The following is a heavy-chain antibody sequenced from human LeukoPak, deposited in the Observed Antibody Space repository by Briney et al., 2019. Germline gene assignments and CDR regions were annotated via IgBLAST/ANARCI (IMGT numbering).Heavy chain of an antibody. CDR3: ARLRRNSDSGGNYYYYDY. D-gene: IGHD3-22*01. J-gene: IGHJ4*02. CDR2: IITISSYI. V-gene: IGHV3-21*01. CDR1: GFTFRSYS. Sequence: PGGSLRLSCAASGFTFRSYSFNWVRQATGRGVEGVTSIITISSYIYYADSVKGRFTISRDNAKNSLSLQMNSLRVEDTAVYYCARLRRNSDSGGNYYYYDYWGQGTLVTVSS.